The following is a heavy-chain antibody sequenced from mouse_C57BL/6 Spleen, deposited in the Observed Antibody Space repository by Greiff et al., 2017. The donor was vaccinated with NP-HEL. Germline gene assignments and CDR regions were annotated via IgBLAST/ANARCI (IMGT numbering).Heavy chain of an antibody. Sequence: QVQLKQPGAELVMPGASVKLSCKASGYTFTSYWMHWVKQRPGQGLEWIGEIDPSDSYTNYNQKFKGKSTLTVDKSSSTAYMQLSSLTSEDSAVYYCARKGYYGSSHWYFDVWGTGTTVTVSS. CDR2: IDPSDSYT. V-gene: IGHV1-69*01. CDR1: GYTFTSYW. D-gene: IGHD1-1*01. J-gene: IGHJ1*03. CDR3: ARKGYYGSSHWYFDV.